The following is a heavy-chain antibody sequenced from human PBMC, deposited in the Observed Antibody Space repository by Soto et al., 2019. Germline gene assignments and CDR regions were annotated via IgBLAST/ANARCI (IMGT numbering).Heavy chain of an antibody. CDR2: ISASGGNI. CDR3: AKVAGGLGYFDL. J-gene: IGHJ2*01. Sequence: EVQLLESGGGLARPGGSLRLSCVASGFIFSDYAMTWIRQAPGKGLEWVATISASGGNIEYTDSLKGRFTISRDNSKKTFYLQINGLTADDTVVDYCAKVAGGLGYFDLWGRGTLVTVSS. V-gene: IGHV3-23*01. CDR1: GFIFSDYA. D-gene: IGHD3-16*01.